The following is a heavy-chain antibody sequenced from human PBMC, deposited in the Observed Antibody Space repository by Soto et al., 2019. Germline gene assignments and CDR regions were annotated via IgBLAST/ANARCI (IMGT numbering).Heavy chain of an antibody. CDR1: GGTFSSYA. Sequence: QVQLVQSGAEVKKPGSSVKVSCKASGGTFSSYAISWVRQAPGQGLEWMGGIIPIFGTANYAQKFQGRVTITADESTSTAYMELSSLRSEDTAVYYCAGETEGDIVVVPAAIGWFDPWGQGTLVTVSS. CDR3: AGETEGDIVVVPAAIGWFDP. CDR2: IIPIFGTA. J-gene: IGHJ5*02. V-gene: IGHV1-69*01. D-gene: IGHD2-2*02.